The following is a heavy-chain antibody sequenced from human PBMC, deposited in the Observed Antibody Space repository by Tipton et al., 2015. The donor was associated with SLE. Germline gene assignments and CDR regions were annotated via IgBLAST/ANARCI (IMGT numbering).Heavy chain of an antibody. CDR2: TRNKARSYTT. J-gene: IGHJ4*02. V-gene: IGHV3-72*01. CDR1: GFTLSDHH. Sequence: VQLVQSGGGLVQPGGSLTLSCAVSGFTLSDHHMDWVRRAPGKGLEWIGRTRNKARSYTTEYAASVKGRFVISRDDSRNTLYLQMNNLRTGDTAIYYCARYQASLLTDYWGQGTLVTVSS. D-gene: IGHD3-9*01. CDR3: ARYQASLLTDY.